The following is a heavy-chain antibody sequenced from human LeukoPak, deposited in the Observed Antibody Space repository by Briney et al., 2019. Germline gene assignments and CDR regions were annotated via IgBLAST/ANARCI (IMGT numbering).Heavy chain of an antibody. CDR1: GGTFSSYA. CDR2: IIPIFGTA. CDR3: ARALDYGSGISPFDY. D-gene: IGHD3-10*01. J-gene: IGHJ4*02. V-gene: IGHV1-69*13. Sequence: SVKVSCKASGGTFSSYAISWVRQAPGQGLEWMGGIIPIFGTANYAQKFQGRVTITADESTSTAYMELSSLRPEDTAVYYCARALDYGSGISPFDYWGQGTLVTVSS.